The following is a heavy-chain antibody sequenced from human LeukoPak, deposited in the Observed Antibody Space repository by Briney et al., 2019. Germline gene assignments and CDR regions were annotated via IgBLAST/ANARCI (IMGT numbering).Heavy chain of an antibody. CDR3: ASHYDYVWGSYRRDY. CDR1: GFTFSSYA. CDR2: ISGSGGST. Sequence: GGSLRLSCAASGFTFSSYAMSWVRQAPGKGLEWVSAISGSGGSTYYADSVKGRFTISRDNSKNTLYLQMNSLRAEDTAVYYCASHYDYVWGSYRRDYWGQGTLVTVSS. J-gene: IGHJ4*02. V-gene: IGHV3-23*01. D-gene: IGHD3-16*02.